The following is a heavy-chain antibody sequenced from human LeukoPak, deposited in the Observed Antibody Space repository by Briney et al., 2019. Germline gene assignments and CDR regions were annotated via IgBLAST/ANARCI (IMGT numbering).Heavy chain of an antibody. Sequence: ASVKVSSKASGYTFTSYDINWVRQATGQGLEWMGWMNPNSGNTGYAQKFQGRVTMTRNTSISTAYMELSSLRSEDTAVYYCARVPTPSLNWFDPWGQGTLVTVSS. CDR1: GYTFTSYD. J-gene: IGHJ5*02. CDR3: ARVPTPSLNWFDP. V-gene: IGHV1-8*01. CDR2: MNPNSGNT.